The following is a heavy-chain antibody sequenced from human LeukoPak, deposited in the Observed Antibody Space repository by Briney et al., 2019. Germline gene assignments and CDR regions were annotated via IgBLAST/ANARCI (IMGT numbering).Heavy chain of an antibody. CDR2: IYHSGST. CDR1: GGSISSSNW. CDR3: ATSFFRDGYNYSFDY. J-gene: IGHJ4*02. Sequence: PSGTLSLTCAVSGGSISSSNWWSWVRQPPGKGLEWIGEIYHSGSTNYNPSLKSRVTISVDKSKNQFSLKLSSVTAADTAVYYCATSFFRDGYNYSFDYWGQGTLVTVSS. V-gene: IGHV4-4*02. D-gene: IGHD5-24*01.